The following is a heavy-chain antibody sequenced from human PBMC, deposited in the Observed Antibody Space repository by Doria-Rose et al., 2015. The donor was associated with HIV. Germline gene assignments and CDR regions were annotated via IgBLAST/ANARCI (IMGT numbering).Heavy chain of an antibody. V-gene: IGHV2-26*01. CDR2: IVSDDER. D-gene: IGHD6-13*01. CDR1: GVSLSSPGMG. Sequence: QITLKESGPVLVKPTETLTLTCTVSGVSLSSPGMGVSWIRQPPGKALEWLAHIVSDDERSYKTALKSILTITRGTSKSQVVLTMTDMDPVDTATYYCARIKSSRWYHKYYFDFWGQGTLVIVSA. J-gene: IGHJ4*02. CDR3: ARIKSSRWYHKYYFDF.